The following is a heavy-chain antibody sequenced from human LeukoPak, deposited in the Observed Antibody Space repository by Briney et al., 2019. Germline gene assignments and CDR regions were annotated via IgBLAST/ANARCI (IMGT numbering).Heavy chain of an antibody. CDR3: AKEGDSSGHCGVFDI. CDR1: GHTFSRYP. Sequence: GGSLRLSCVASGHTFSRYPIHWVRQAPGKGLEWVAVISYDGRAENYADSVKGRLSISRDNSKDTVFLQMNSLKVEDTAVYHCAKEGDSSGHCGVFDIWGQGTVVSVSS. D-gene: IGHD3-22*01. J-gene: IGHJ3*02. CDR2: ISYDGRAE. V-gene: IGHV3-30*04.